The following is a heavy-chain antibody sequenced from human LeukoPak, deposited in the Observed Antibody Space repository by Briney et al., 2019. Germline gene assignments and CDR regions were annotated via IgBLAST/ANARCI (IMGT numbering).Heavy chain of an antibody. CDR2: INTDGSST. J-gene: IGHJ4*02. CDR1: GFTFSSYW. D-gene: IGHD6-13*01. Sequence: GGYLRFSGAGSGFTFSSYWMHWVRQAPGKGLMGVSRINTDGSSTSYADSVQGRFTISRDNAKNTLYLQMNSLRAEDTAVYYCARETAIRDGSSWYSNWFYWGQGTLVTVSS. CDR3: ARETAIRDGSSWYSNWFY. V-gene: IGHV3-74*01.